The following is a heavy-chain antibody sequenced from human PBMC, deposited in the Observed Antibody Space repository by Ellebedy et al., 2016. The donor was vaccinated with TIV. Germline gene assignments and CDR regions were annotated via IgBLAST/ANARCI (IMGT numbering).Heavy chain of an antibody. Sequence: GESLKISCAASGFTFSSYSMNWVRQAPGKGLEWVSYISSSSSTIYYADSVKGRFTISRDNAKNSLYLQMNSLRAEDTAVYYCAREETGSGWYYYYYGMDVWGQGTTVTVSS. CDR3: AREETGSGWYYYYYGMDV. V-gene: IGHV3-48*01. J-gene: IGHJ6*02. CDR2: ISSSSSTI. CDR1: GFTFSSYS. D-gene: IGHD6-19*01.